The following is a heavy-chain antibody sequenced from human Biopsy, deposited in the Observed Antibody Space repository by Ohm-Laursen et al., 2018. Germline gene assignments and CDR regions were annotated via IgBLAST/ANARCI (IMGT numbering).Heavy chain of an antibody. Sequence: SLRLSCAASGFTFGHYAMHWVRQAPGKGLEWISLIWYDGTNEDYADSVKGRFTISRDNSKNTLYLQINTLTLEDTAFYYCARGLSSGWYGYFDVWGRGTQVTVSS. CDR2: IWYDGTNE. J-gene: IGHJ2*01. D-gene: IGHD6-19*01. CDR1: GFTFGHYA. CDR3: ARGLSSGWYGYFDV. V-gene: IGHV3-33*04.